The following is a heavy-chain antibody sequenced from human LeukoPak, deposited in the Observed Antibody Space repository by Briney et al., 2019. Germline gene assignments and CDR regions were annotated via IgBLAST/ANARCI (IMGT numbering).Heavy chain of an antibody. D-gene: IGHD6-19*01. CDR2: IYSGGDT. Sequence: GGSLRLSCAASGFSVSSNFMSWVRQAPGKGLECVSVIYSGGDTYYADSVRGRFTISRDKSKNTLYLQMDSLRVEDTAVYSCAKGGLGAVDYFDPWGQGTLVTVSS. CDR3: AKGGLGAVDYFDP. V-gene: IGHV3-66*01. CDR1: GFSVSSNF. J-gene: IGHJ5*02.